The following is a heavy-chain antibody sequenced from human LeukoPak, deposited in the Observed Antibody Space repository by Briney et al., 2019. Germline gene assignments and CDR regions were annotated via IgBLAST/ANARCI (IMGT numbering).Heavy chain of an antibody. V-gene: IGHV3-21*01. CDR1: GFTFSSHS. Sequence: PGGSLRLSCAASGFTFSSHSMTWVRQAPGKGLEWVSSISSSSSYIYYADSVKGRFTISRDNAKNSLYLQMNSLRAEDTAVYYCARGRRYYDYGDYVPDYWGQGTLVTVSS. J-gene: IGHJ4*02. D-gene: IGHD4-17*01. CDR3: ARGRRYYDYGDYVPDY. CDR2: ISSSSSYI.